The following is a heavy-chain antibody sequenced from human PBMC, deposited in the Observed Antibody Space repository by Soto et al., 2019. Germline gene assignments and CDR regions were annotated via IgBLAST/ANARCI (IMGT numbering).Heavy chain of an antibody. CDR2: IYYSGST. J-gene: IGHJ4*02. Sequence: QVQLQESGPGLVKPSETLSLTCTVSGGSVSSGSYYWSWIRQPPGKGLEWIGYIYYSGSTNYNPSLKSRVXXSXNXXKDQFSLKLSSVTGADTAVYYCARVRPAATYYFDYWGQGTLVTVSS. V-gene: IGHV4-61*01. CDR3: ARVRPAATYYFDY. CDR1: GGSVSSGSYY. D-gene: IGHD2-2*01.